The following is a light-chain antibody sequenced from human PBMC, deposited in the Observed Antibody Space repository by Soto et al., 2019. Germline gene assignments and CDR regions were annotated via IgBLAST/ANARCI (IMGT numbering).Light chain of an antibody. CDR1: QSVRTK. CDR2: GAS. Sequence: MVMTQSPATLSVSPGERATLSCRASQSVRTKLAWYQQKPVQAPRLLIYGASTRATDIPARFSGSGSGTDFTLTISSLQSEDFAVYYCQQYNNWPYTFGPGTRVDIK. CDR3: QQYNNWPYT. J-gene: IGKJ3*01. V-gene: IGKV3D-15*01.